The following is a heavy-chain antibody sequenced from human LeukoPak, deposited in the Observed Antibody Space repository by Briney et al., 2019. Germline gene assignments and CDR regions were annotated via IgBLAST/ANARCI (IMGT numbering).Heavy chain of an antibody. J-gene: IGHJ4*02. V-gene: IGHV3-53*01. CDR1: GFTVSSDY. CDR3: ARENYGYLDY. Sequence: PGGSLRLSCAASGFTVSSDYMSWVRQAPGKGLEWVSVIYSGGSTYYADSVKGRFTISRDNSKNTLYLQMNSLRAEDTAVYYCARENYGYLDYWGQGTLVTVSS. D-gene: IGHD3-10*01. CDR2: IYSGGST.